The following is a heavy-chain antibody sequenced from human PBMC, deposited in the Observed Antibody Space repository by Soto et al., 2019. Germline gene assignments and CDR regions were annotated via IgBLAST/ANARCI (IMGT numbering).Heavy chain of an antibody. D-gene: IGHD5-12*01. CDR3: ARGGYSGYDNFDY. J-gene: IGHJ4*02. Sequence: EVQLVESGGGLIQPGGSLRLSCAASGLTVSSHYMSWVRQAPGKGLEWVAVIYSGGSTYYADSVKGRFTISRENSKNTLYLQMNSLRAEDTAVYYCARGGYSGYDNFDYWGQGTLVTVSS. CDR2: IYSGGST. CDR1: GLTVSSHY. V-gene: IGHV3-53*01.